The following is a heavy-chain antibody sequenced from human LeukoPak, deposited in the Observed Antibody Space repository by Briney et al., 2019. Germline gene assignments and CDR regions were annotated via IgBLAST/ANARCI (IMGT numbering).Heavy chain of an antibody. CDR1: GASFSGYY. J-gene: IGHJ4*02. CDR2: INHSGST. V-gene: IGHV4-34*01. Sequence: PSETLSLTCAVYGASFSGYYWSWIRQPPGKGLEWIGEINHSGSTNYNPSLKSRVTISVDTSKNQFSLKLSSVTAADTAVYYCARDGDMVRGVFDYWGQGTLVTVSS. CDR3: ARDGDMVRGVFDY. D-gene: IGHD3-10*01.